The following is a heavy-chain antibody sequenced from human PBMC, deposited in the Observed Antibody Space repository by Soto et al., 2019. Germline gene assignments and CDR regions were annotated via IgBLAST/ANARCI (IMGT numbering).Heavy chain of an antibody. Sequence: SETLSLTCTVSGDSVSTAFYYWSWIRQPPGKGLEWIGYVYYSGNTNYNPSLRSRVSISGDTSKNQFSLKLTSVTAADSAVYYCXRLRRRAAPGNYDGLDVWGQGTTVTVSS. J-gene: IGHJ6*02. CDR2: VYYSGNT. V-gene: IGHV4-61*01. CDR3: XRLRRRAAPGNYDGLDV. CDR1: GDSVSTAFYY. D-gene: IGHD6-13*01.